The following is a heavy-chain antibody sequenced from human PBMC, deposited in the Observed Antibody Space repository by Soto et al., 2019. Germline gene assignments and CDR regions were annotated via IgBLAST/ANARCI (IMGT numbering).Heavy chain of an antibody. Sequence: GGSLRLSCAGSGFTFSDYWMHWVRQGPGKGLVWVSRISSGGSTTSYADSVKGRFTISRDNAKNTLYLQMNSLRDEDTAVYYCAKGGRQWLVTSDFSYWGQGALVTVSS. CDR3: AKGGRQWLVTSDFSY. D-gene: IGHD6-19*01. J-gene: IGHJ4*02. V-gene: IGHV3-74*01. CDR1: GFTFSDYW. CDR2: ISSGGSTT.